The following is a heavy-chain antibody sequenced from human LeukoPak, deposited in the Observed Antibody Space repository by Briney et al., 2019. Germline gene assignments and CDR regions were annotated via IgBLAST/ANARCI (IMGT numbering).Heavy chain of an antibody. V-gene: IGHV1-2*02. D-gene: IGHD6-19*01. CDR1: GYTFTAYH. J-gene: IGHJ6*03. Sequence: GASVKVSCKASGYTFTAYHMHWVRQAPGQGLEWMGWIKPKSGGTSYAQNFQGRVTMTWDTSISTAYMELSTLRSDDTAVYYCARDLADPIYFHFYMDVWGKGTTVTVSS. CDR3: ARDLADPIYFHFYMDV. CDR2: IKPKSGGT.